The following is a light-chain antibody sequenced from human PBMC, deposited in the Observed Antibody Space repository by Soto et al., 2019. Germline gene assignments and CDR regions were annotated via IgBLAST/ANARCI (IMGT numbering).Light chain of an antibody. CDR3: QSYDSSLSGSV. Sequence: QSVLTQPPSVSEAPRQRVTISCSGSSSNIGNNAVNWYQQLPGKAPKLLIYGNSNRPSGVPDRFSGSKSGTSASLAITGLQAEDEADYYCQSYDSSLSGSVFGGGTKLTVL. CDR1: SSNIGNNA. V-gene: IGLV1-40*01. CDR2: GNS. J-gene: IGLJ3*02.